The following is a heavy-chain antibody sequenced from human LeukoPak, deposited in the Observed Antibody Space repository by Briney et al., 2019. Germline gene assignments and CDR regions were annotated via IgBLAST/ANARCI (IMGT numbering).Heavy chain of an antibody. J-gene: IGHJ4*02. CDR2: INWNGGST. D-gene: IGHD3-9*01. Sequence: PGGSLRLSCAASGFKFDDYGMSWVRQAPGKGLEWVSGINWNGGSTGYADSVKGRFTISRDNAKNSLYLQMNSLRAEDTALYYCARCRRSSRYFDYNGYWGQGTLVTVSS. CDR1: GFKFDDYG. CDR3: ARCRRSSRYFDYNGY. V-gene: IGHV3-20*04.